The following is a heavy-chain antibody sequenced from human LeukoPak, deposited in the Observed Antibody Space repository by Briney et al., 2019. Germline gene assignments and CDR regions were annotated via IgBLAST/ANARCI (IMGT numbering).Heavy chain of an antibody. D-gene: IGHD6-13*01. CDR1: GFTFSSHG. CDR2: IWYDGSNK. J-gene: IGHJ4*02. CDR3: AREESSQQLVHKGFDY. V-gene: IGHV3-33*01. Sequence: GGSLRLSCAASGFTFSSHGMHWVRQAPGKGLEWVAVIWYDGSNKYYADSVKGRFTISRDNSKNTLYLQMNSLRAEDTAVYYCAREESSQQLVHKGFDYWGQGTLATVSS.